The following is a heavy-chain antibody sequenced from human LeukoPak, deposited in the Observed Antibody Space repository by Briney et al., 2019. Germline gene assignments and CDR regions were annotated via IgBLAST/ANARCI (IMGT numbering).Heavy chain of an antibody. CDR3: ARDWKADF. V-gene: IGHV3-23*05. Sequence: GGSLRPSCATSGFTFSTYAMTWVRQAPGKGLEWVSAIDIYSTKTNYADSVKGRFTISRDNSKNTLYLQMNSLRGEDTAIYYCARDWKADFWGHGTLVTVSS. CDR1: GFTFSTYA. J-gene: IGHJ4*01. D-gene: IGHD1-1*01. CDR2: IDIYSTKT.